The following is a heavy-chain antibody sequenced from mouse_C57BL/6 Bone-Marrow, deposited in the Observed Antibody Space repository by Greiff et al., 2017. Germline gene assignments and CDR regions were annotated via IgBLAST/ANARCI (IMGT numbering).Heavy chain of an antibody. CDR1: GYSFTGYY. CDR3: AFYDGYLWFAC. D-gene: IGHD2-3*01. CDR2: IYPSNGVS. J-gene: IGHJ3*01. V-gene: IGHV1-31*01. Sequence: VQLKQSVPELVKPGASVKISCKASGYSFTGYYMHWVKQSHGNILDWIGYIYPSNGVSSYNQKFKGKATLTVDKSSSTAYMELRSLTSEDSAVYYCAFYDGYLWFACWGQGTLVTVSA.